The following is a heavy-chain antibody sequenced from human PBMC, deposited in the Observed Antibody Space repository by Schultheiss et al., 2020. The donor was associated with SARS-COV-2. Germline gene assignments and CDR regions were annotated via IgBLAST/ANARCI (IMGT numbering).Heavy chain of an antibody. CDR2: ISGSGGST. D-gene: IGHD3-10*02. V-gene: IGHV3-23*01. CDR3: AKALRMIGVDGMDV. Sequence: GGSLRLSCAASGFTFSSYSINWVRQAPGKGLEWVSAISGSGGSTYYADSVKGRFTISRDNSKNTLYLQMNSLRAEDTAVYYCAKALRMIGVDGMDVWGQGTTVTVSS. J-gene: IGHJ6*02. CDR1: GFTFSSYS.